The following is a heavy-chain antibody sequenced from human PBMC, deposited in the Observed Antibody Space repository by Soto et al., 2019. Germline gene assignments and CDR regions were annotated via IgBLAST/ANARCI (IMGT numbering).Heavy chain of an antibody. D-gene: IGHD1-26*01. Sequence: GESLKISCKASGYTFISYWIGWVRQMPGKGLEWMGIIYPDDSDTKYNPSFQGQVTISADKSISTAYLQWSSLKASDTAMYYCARTSGDYFHYFDYWGQGTLVTVSS. CDR2: IYPDDSDT. CDR3: ARTSGDYFHYFDY. V-gene: IGHV5-51*01. CDR1: GYTFISYW. J-gene: IGHJ4*02.